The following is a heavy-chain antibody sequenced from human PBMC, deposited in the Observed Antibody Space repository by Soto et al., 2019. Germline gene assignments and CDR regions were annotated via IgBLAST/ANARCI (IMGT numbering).Heavy chain of an antibody. D-gene: IGHD6-13*01. CDR1: GGSISNYY. CDR2: IYTSGST. J-gene: IGHJ5*01. CDR3: ARQTTYSSSWYDY. Sequence: SETLSLTCTFSGGSISNYYWTWIQQPAGKGLQWIGRIYTSGSTNYNHSLKSRITMSVDTSKNQFSLKLSSVTAADTALYYWARQTTYSSSWYDYWSHGTLVAVSS. V-gene: IGHV4-4*07.